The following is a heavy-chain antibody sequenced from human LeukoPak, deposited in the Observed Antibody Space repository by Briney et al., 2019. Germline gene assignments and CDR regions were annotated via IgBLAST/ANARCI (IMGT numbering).Heavy chain of an antibody. D-gene: IGHD2/OR15-2a*01. CDR2: ISGGGGTT. CDR1: GFYFSTYV. J-gene: IGHJ4*02. CDR3: ARDSMGYFDY. V-gene: IGHV3-23*01. Sequence: GGSLRLSCAASGFYFSTYVMGWVRQAPGKGLEWVAGISGGGGTTFYADSVQGRFTISRDNSKNTLYLQMNSLRAEDTAVYYCARDSMGYFDYWGQGTLVTVSS.